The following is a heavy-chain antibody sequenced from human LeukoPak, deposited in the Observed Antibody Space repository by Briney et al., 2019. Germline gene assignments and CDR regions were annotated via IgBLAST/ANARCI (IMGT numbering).Heavy chain of an antibody. Sequence: PSETPSLTCTVSGGSISSSSYDWGWIRQPPGKGLEWIGSIYYSGSTYYNPSLKSRVTISVDTSKNQFSLKLSSVTAADTAVYYCARDGTAMAPGECWFDPWGQGTLVTVSS. J-gene: IGHJ5*02. CDR3: ARDGTAMAPGECWFDP. D-gene: IGHD5-18*01. CDR1: GGSISSSSYD. CDR2: IYYSGST. V-gene: IGHV4-39*07.